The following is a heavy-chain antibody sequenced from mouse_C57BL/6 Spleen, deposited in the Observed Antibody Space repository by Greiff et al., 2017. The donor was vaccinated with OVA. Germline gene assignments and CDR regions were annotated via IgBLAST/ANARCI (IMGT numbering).Heavy chain of an antibody. D-gene: IGHD2-1*01. J-gene: IGHJ3*01. CDR1: GYTFTSYW. CDR3: ARYYYGNYGWFAD. V-gene: IGHV1-55*01. CDR2: IYPGSGST. Sequence: QVQLQQPGAELVKPGASVKMSCKASGYTFTSYWITWVKQRPGQGLEWIGDIYPGSGSTNYNEKFKSKATLTVDTSSSTAYMQLSSLTSEDSAVYYCARYYYGNYGWFADWGRGTLVTVSA.